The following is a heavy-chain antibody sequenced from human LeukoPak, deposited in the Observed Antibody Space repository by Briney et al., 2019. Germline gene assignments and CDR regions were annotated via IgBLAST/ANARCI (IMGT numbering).Heavy chain of an antibody. V-gene: IGHV5-51*01. Sequence: GESLKISCKGSGYSFTSYWIGWVRQMPGKGLEWMGIIYPGDSDTRYSPSFQGQVAISADKSIRTAYLQWSSLKASDTAIYYCTRQLNWADAFDIWGQGTMVTVSS. CDR2: IYPGDSDT. CDR3: TRQLNWADAFDI. D-gene: IGHD7-27*01. J-gene: IGHJ3*02. CDR1: GYSFTSYW.